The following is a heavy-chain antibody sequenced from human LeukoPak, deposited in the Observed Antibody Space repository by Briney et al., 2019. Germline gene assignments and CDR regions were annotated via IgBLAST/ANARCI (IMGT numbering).Heavy chain of an antibody. J-gene: IGHJ3*02. CDR1: GGSISSYY. D-gene: IGHD6-19*01. CDR3: AKLGHSDGWYLGAFDI. V-gene: IGHV4-59*08. Sequence: SETLSLTCTVSGGSISSYYWNWIRQTPGMRLEWIGYTSYSRTTIYNSYFKGRATMSIDTSKNQLYLNLTSVTATDTAVYYCAKLGHSDGWYLGAFDIWGQGTTVIVSS. CDR2: TSYSRTT.